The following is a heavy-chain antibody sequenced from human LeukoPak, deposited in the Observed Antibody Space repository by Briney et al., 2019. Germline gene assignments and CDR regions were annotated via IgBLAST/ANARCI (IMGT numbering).Heavy chain of an antibody. D-gene: IGHD4-17*01. CDR2: ISSSSSTI. CDR1: GFTFSSYS. Sequence: PGGSLRLSCAATGFTFSSYSMNWVRQAPGKGLEWVSYISSSSSTIYYADSVKGRFTISRDNAKNSLYLQMNSLRAEDTALYYCARAFTDYGDYVHAFDIWGQGTMVTVSS. CDR3: ARAFTDYGDYVHAFDI. V-gene: IGHV3-48*01. J-gene: IGHJ3*02.